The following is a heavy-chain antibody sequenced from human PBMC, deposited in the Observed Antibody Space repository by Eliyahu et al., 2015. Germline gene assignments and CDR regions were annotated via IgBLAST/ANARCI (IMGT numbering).Heavy chain of an antibody. J-gene: IGHJ5*02. D-gene: IGHD1-26*01. CDR3: ARQVGTTTGWLDP. CDR2: IYYSGST. V-gene: IGHV4-39*01. CDR1: XGXISRSSYY. Sequence: QLQLQESGPGLVKPSXTLSLTCTVXXGXISRSSYYGGWIRQTPGKGLEWIGSIYYSGSTYYKPSLKSRVTISADTSKNQFSLILSSVTAADTAVYYCARQVGTTTGWLDPWGQGTLVTVSS.